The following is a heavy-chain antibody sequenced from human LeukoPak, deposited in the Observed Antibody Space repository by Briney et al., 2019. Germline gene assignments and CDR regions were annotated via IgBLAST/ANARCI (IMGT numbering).Heavy chain of an antibody. CDR3: ARGTYYYDSSGYYYSPYYFDY. J-gene: IGHJ4*02. CDR1: GGSISSGGYS. Sequence: TLSLTCAVSGGSISSGGYSWSWIRQPPGKGLEWIGYIYHSGSTYYNPSLKSRVTISVDRSKNQFSLKLSSVTAADTAVYYCARGTYYYDSSGYYYSPYYFDYWGQGTLVTVSS. CDR2: IYHSGST. D-gene: IGHD3-22*01. V-gene: IGHV4-30-2*01.